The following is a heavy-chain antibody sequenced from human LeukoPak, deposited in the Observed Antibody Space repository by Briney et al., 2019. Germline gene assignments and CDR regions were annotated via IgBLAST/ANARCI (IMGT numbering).Heavy chain of an antibody. V-gene: IGHV3-74*01. CDR2: INSDGSST. J-gene: IGHJ4*02. CDR1: GFTFSSYW. CDR3: ARESVTAPHFDY. Sequence: PGGSLRLSCAASGFTFSSYWMHWVRQAPGKGLVWVSRINSDGSSTSYADSVKGRFTISRDNAKNTLYLQMNSLRAEDTAVYYCARESVTAPHFDYWGQGTLVTVSS. D-gene: IGHD2-21*02.